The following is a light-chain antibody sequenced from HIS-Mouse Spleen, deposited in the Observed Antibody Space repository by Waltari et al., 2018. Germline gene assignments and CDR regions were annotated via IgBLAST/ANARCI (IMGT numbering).Light chain of an antibody. CDR1: SSDVGGYNY. CDR2: DVS. Sequence: QSALTQPRSVSGSPGQSVTISCTGTSSDVGGYNYFSCYQQHPGKAPKLMIYDVSKRPSGVPDRFSGSKSGNTASLTISGLQAEDEADYYCCSYAGSYTGVFGTGTKVTVL. CDR3: CSYAGSYTGV. V-gene: IGLV2-11*01. J-gene: IGLJ1*01.